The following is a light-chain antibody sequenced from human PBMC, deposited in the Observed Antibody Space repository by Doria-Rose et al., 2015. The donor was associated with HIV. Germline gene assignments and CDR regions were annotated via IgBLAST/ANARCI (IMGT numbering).Light chain of an antibody. CDR2: DGS. CDR1: QSFSSTY. CDR3: HQYGTSWT. J-gene: IGKJ1*01. Sequence: TQSPGTLSLSPGERATLSCRASQSFSSTYLAWYQQKPGQAPSLLIYDGSTRATGIPDRFSASGSVTDFTLTINRLEPEDLALYYCHQYGTSWTFGQGTKVEI. V-gene: IGKV3-20*01.